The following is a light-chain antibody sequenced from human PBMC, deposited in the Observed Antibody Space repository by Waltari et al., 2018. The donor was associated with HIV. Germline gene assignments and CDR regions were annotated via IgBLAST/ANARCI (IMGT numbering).Light chain of an antibody. CDR1: RGDVGGYNS. J-gene: IGLJ1*01. Sequence: QSALTQPASVSGSPGQSITISCTGTRGDVGGYNSVSWYQLHPGKAPKLMIYAVSNRPSGVSNRFSGSKSDNTASLTISGLQAEDEADYYCSSYTSTSTVYVFGTGTEVTVL. V-gene: IGLV2-14*03. CDR3: SSYTSTSTVYV. CDR2: AVS.